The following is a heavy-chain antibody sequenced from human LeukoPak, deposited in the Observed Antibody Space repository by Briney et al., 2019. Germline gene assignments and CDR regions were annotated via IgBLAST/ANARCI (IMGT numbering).Heavy chain of an antibody. CDR3: ARVADSSGYYEYYFDY. Sequence: SETLSLTCTVSGGSISSYYWSSIRQPAGKGLEWIGRIYTSGSTNYNPSLKSRVTMSVDTSKNQFSLKLSSVTAADTAVYYCARVADSSGYYEYYFDYWGQGTLVTVSS. J-gene: IGHJ4*02. CDR1: GGSISSYY. V-gene: IGHV4-4*07. CDR2: IYTSGST. D-gene: IGHD3-22*01.